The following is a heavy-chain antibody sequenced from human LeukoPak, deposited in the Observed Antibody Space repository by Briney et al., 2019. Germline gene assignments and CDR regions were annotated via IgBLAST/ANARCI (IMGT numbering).Heavy chain of an antibody. CDR1: GYTFAGYY. J-gene: IGHJ3*02. Sequence: ASVKVSCKASGYTFAGYYTHWVRQAPGQGLEWMGWINPNSGGTNYAQKFQGRVTMTRDTSINTAYMEVRRLTSDDTAVYYCARERGTLAVAGDAVDIWGQGTMVTVSS. CDR3: ARERGTLAVAGDAVDI. V-gene: IGHV1-2*02. D-gene: IGHD6-19*01. CDR2: INPNSGGT.